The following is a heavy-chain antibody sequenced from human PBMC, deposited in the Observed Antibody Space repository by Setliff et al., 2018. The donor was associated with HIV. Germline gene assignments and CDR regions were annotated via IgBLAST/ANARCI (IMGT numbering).Heavy chain of an antibody. CDR3: ARVVVGASDYGDSRLGWFDP. D-gene: IGHD4-17*01. Sequence: PSETLSLTCTVSGGSISSGSDYWSWIRQPAGKGLEWIGQIHISGTANYNPSLKSRVTISIDTSKHQFSLKLASVTAADTAVYYCARVVVGASDYGDSRLGWFDPWGQGTLVT. CDR2: IHISGTA. J-gene: IGHJ5*02. V-gene: IGHV4-61*09. CDR1: GGSISSGSDY.